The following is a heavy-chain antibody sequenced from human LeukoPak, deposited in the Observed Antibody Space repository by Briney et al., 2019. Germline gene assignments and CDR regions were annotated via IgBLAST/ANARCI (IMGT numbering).Heavy chain of an antibody. J-gene: IGHJ3*02. Sequence: PGQFLRLSCAASGFTPSSYAMSWVRQAPGTGLEWVTGISGSGGSTYYADSVTGRFTISRDNSKHTLYMQMNSLRAEDTAVYYCAKEDDSSGYYYVLGAVFDIWGEGTMVTVSS. V-gene: IGHV3-23*01. CDR2: ISGSGGST. CDR3: AKEDDSSGYYYVLGAVFDI. D-gene: IGHD3-22*01. CDR1: GFTPSSYA.